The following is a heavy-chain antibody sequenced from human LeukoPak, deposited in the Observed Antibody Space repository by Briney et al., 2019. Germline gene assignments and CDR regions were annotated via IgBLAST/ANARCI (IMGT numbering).Heavy chain of an antibody. J-gene: IGHJ4*02. CDR2: ISSSSSYI. CDR1: GFTFSSYS. Sequence: GGSLRLSCAASGFTFSSYSMNWVRQAPGKGLEWVSSISSSSSYIYYADSVKGRFTISRDNAKNSLYLQMNSLRAEDTAVYYCARSIAAAFIFDYWGQGTLVTVSS. CDR3: ARSIAAAFIFDY. V-gene: IGHV3-21*04. D-gene: IGHD6-13*01.